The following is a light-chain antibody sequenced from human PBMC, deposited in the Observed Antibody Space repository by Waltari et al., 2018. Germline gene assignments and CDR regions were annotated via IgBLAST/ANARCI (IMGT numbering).Light chain of an antibody. CDR1: QSVSTY. Sequence: AIRMTQSPSSLSASTGDRVPITCRACQSVSTYLAWYQQKPGKAPKLLIYAASTLQRGVPLRFSGSGSGTDFTLSISCLQSEDFATYYCQQYYDYQRSFGQGTKVEIK. J-gene: IGKJ1*01. CDR2: AAS. CDR3: QQYYDYQRS. V-gene: IGKV1-8*01.